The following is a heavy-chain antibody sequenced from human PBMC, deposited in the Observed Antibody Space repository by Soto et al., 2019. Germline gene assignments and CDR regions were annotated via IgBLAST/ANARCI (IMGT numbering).Heavy chain of an antibody. V-gene: IGHV3-23*01. CDR3: AREPKPFLTGYYDL. J-gene: IGHJ4*02. Sequence: EARLLESGGGLVQPGGSLRLSCVASGFSITNHALTWVRQAPGKGLEWVSSISSTGSKTYYADSIKGRFTISRDNSKNTVFLQMNSLRPDVMAFYFCAREPKPFLTGYYDLWGQGTLVTVSS. CDR2: ISSTGSKT. CDR1: GFSITNHA. D-gene: IGHD3-9*01.